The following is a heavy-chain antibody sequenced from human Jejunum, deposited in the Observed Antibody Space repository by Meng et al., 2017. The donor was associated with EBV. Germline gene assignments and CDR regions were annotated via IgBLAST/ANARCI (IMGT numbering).Heavy chain of an antibody. CDR3: ARVVDYYERSGCPDF. J-gene: IGHJ4*02. V-gene: IGHV4-61*01. CDR1: GGSVSTASSY. CDR2: IYYSGNT. Sequence: VRLRASHARLVEPSDTLSRPCTVPGGSVSTASSYWSWIRQSPGKGLEWIGYIYYSGNTNYNPSLKSRATITVDTSKNQFSLKLSSVTAADTAVYYCARVVDYYERSGCPDFWGQGTLVTVSS. D-gene: IGHD3-22*01.